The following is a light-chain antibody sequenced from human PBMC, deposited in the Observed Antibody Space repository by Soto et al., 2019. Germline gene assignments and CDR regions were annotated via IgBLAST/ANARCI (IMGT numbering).Light chain of an antibody. V-gene: IGLV2-14*01. J-gene: IGLJ2*01. CDR3: SSHLSSSTLV. Sequence: QSVLTQPASVSGSPGQSITISCTGTSSDVGAYNYVSWYQQHPGKAPKLMIYEVSNRPSGVSNRFSGSKSGNTASLTISGLQAEDEADYYCSSHLSSSTLVFGRGTKLTVL. CDR2: EVS. CDR1: SSDVGAYNY.